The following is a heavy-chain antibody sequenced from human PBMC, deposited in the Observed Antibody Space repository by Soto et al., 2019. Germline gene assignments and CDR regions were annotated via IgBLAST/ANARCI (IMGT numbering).Heavy chain of an antibody. CDR1: GYTFTSYG. CDR2: ISAYNGNT. Sequence: ASVKVSCKASGYTFTSYGISWVRQAPGQGLEWMGWISAYNGNTNYAQKLQGRVTMTTDTSTSTAYMELRSLRSDDTAVYYCASGTTEDSPSNWFDPWGQGTLVTVSS. J-gene: IGHJ5*02. V-gene: IGHV1-18*01. CDR3: ASGTTEDSPSNWFDP. D-gene: IGHD1-1*01.